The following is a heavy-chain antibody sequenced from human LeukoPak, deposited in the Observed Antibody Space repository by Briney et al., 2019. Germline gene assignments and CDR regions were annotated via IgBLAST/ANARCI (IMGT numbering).Heavy chain of an antibody. CDR2: ISGSGGST. CDR1: GFTFSSYA. CDR3: AKDQASRYCSSTSCSRSRYYYYYYYMDA. Sequence: PGGSLRLSCAASGFTFSSYAMSWVRQAPGKGLEWVSAISGSGGSTYYADSVKGRFTISRDNSKNTLYLQMNSLRAEDTAVYYCAKDQASRYCSSTSCSRSRYYYYYYYMDAWGKGTTVTVSS. J-gene: IGHJ6*03. V-gene: IGHV3-23*01. D-gene: IGHD2-2*01.